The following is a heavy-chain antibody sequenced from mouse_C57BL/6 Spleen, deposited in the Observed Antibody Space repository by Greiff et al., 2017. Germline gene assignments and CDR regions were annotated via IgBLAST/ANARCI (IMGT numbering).Heavy chain of an antibody. CDR1: GYAFSSSW. V-gene: IGHV1-82*01. D-gene: IGHD2-1*01. CDR2: IYPGDGDT. J-gene: IGHJ4*01. Sequence: VQLQQSGPELVKPGASVKISCKASGYAFSSSWMNWVKQRPGKGLEWIGRIYPGDGDTNYNGKFKGKATLTADKSSSTAYMQLSSLTSEDSAVYFCAREKIYYGNYHAMDYWGQGTSVTVSS. CDR3: AREKIYYGNYHAMDY.